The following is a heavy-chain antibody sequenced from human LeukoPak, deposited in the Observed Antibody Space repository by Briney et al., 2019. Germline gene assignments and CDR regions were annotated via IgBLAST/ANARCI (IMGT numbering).Heavy chain of an antibody. V-gene: IGHV3-30*18. CDR1: GFTFSSYG. J-gene: IGHJ3*02. D-gene: IGHD4-23*01. Sequence: QPGRSLRLSCAASGFTFSSYGMHWVHQAPGKGPEWVAVISYDGSNKYYADSVKGRFTISRDNSKDTLYLQMNSLRAEDTAVYYCAKLPTVVTHDAFDIWGQGTMVTVSS. CDR3: AKLPTVVTHDAFDI. CDR2: ISYDGSNK.